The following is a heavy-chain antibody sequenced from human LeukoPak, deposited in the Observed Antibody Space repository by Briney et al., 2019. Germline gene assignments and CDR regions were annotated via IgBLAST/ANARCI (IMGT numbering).Heavy chain of an antibody. V-gene: IGHV3-74*01. CDR3: VSFYETY. J-gene: IGHJ4*02. Sequence: GGSLRLSCAASGNYLMHCVRQAPGKGLVWVSHINSDGSWTSYADSVKGRFTISKDNAKNTVYLQMNNLRAEDTAVYYCVSFYETYWGRGTLVTVSS. D-gene: IGHD2/OR15-2a*01. CDR1: GNYL. CDR2: INSDGSWT.